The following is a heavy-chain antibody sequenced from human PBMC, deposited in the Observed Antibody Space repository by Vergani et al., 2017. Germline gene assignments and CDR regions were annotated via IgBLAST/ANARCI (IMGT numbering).Heavy chain of an antibody. CDR1: GGSISSGDYY. CDR3: ASHPYYYDSSGYELFDY. CDR2: IYYSGST. J-gene: IGHJ4*02. V-gene: IGHV4-30-4*01. D-gene: IGHD3-22*01. Sequence: QVQLQESGPGLVKPSQTLSLTCTVFGGSISSGDYYWSWIRQPPGKGLEWIGYIYYSGSTYYNPSLKSRVTISVDTSKNQFSLKLSSVTAADTAVYYCASHPYYYDSSGYELFDYWGQGTLVTVSS.